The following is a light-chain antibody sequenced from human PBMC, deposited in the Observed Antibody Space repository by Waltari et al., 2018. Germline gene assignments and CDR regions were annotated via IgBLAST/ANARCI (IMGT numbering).Light chain of an antibody. CDR2: GAS. Sequence: EVVMTHSPATLSVSLGERAILSCRASQSVNNNLAWYQRKPGQAPRLLIYGASTRATGIAARFSGSGSGTEFTRTISSLQSEDSAIYFCQQCNRWPPTFGPGTKVDIK. J-gene: IGKJ3*01. CDR1: QSVNNN. V-gene: IGKV3-15*01. CDR3: QQCNRWPPT.